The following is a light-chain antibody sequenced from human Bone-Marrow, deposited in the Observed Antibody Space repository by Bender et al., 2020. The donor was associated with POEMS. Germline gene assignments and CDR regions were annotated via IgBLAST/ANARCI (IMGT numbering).Light chain of an antibody. CDR3: SAWEGILNGWV. J-gene: IGLJ3*02. Sequence: QSVLTQPPSASGTPGQRVTISCSGSSSNIGGNAVNWWQQLPGTAPKLLIYGNDQRPSGVPDRVSGSKSVASDSLWISGLQNENEAEYICSAWEGILNGWVFGAGTELTV. CDR2: GND. V-gene: IGLV1-44*01. CDR1: SSNIGGNA.